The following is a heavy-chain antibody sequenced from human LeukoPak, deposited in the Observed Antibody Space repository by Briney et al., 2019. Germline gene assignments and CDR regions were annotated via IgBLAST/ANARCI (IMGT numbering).Heavy chain of an antibody. CDR3: AREDIPPGPTVPNSMIDY. CDR1: GFTFSSYS. V-gene: IGHV3-21*01. J-gene: IGHJ4*02. D-gene: IGHD4-17*01. Sequence: GGSLRLSCAASGFTFSSYSMNWVRQAPGKGLEWVSSISSSSSYIYYADSVKGRFTISRDNAKHSLYLQMNSLRAEDTAVYYCAREDIPPGPTVPNSMIDYWGQGTLVTVSS. CDR2: ISSSSSYI.